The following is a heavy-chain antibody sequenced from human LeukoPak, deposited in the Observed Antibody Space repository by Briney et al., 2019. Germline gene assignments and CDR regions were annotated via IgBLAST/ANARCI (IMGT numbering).Heavy chain of an antibody. J-gene: IGHJ2*01. CDR1: GGSFSGYY. Sequence: PSETLSLTCAVYGGSFSGYYWSWIRQPPGKGLEWIGEINHSGSTNYNPSLKSRVTISVDTSKNQFSLKLSSVTAADTAVYYCARGTRIAVAHWYFDLWGRGTLVTVSS. CDR3: ARGTRIAVAHWYFDL. V-gene: IGHV4-34*01. D-gene: IGHD6-19*01. CDR2: INHSGST.